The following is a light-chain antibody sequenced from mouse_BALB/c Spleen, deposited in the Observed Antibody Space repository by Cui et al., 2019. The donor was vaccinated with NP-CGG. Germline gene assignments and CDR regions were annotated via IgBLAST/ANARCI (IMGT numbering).Light chain of an antibody. J-gene: IGLJ1*01. Sequence: PVVTKNFALTTSPGETVTLTCRSSTGAVTTSNYANWVQEKPDHLFTGLIGGTNNRAPGVPARFSGSLIGDKAALTITGAQTEDEAIYFCALWYSNHWVFGGGTKLTVL. CDR1: TGAVTTSNY. V-gene: IGLV1*01. CDR2: GTN. CDR3: ALWYSNHWV.